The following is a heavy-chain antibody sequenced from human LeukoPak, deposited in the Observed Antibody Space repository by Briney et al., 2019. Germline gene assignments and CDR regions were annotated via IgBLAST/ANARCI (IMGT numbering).Heavy chain of an antibody. Sequence: GRSLRLSCAAPGFTFDDYAMHWVRQVPGKGLEWVSAISGSGGSTYYADSVKGRFTISRDNSKNTLYLQMNSLRAEDTAVYYCAKEDGDYFDYWGQGTLVTVSS. CDR2: ISGSGGST. CDR1: GFTFDDYA. J-gene: IGHJ4*02. CDR3: AKEDGDYFDY. V-gene: IGHV3-23*01. D-gene: IGHD4-17*01.